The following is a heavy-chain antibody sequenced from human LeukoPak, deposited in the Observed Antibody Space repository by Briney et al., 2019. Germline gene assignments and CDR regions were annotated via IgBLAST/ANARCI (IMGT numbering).Heavy chain of an antibody. CDR2: IDTGGSNT. Sequence: GGSLRLSCTASGFTVSNIYMSWVRHGPGKGLVWVSRIDTGGSNTLYADSVRGRFTISRDNAKNTLYLQMNSLRVEDTAMYYCARVGREYSSSSPPDYWGQGTLVTVSS. D-gene: IGHD6-6*01. CDR3: ARVGREYSSSSPPDY. V-gene: IGHV3-74*01. J-gene: IGHJ4*02. CDR1: GFTVSNIY.